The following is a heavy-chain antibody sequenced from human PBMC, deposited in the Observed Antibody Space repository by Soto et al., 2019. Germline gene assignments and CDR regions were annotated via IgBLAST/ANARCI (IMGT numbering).Heavy chain of an antibody. CDR1: GFNFGDYY. Sequence: GGSLRLSCAASGFNFGDYYMSWVRQAPGKGLGWVSFVSSTGGYTKYSDSVGGRFTVSRDNGKNSLHLQLNSLRVEDTAVYYCARLRVGVNWYFDLWGRGTLVTVSS. J-gene: IGHJ2*01. V-gene: IGHV3-11*06. CDR2: VSSTGGYT. CDR3: ARLRVGVNWYFDL. D-gene: IGHD1-26*01.